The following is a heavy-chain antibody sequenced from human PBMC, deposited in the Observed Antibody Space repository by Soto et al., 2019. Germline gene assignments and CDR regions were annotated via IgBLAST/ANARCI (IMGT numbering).Heavy chain of an antibody. CDR3: ATSSDTGYIFDF. V-gene: IGHV3-7*01. D-gene: IGHD6-6*01. J-gene: IGHJ4*02. Sequence: EVQLVESGGGLVQPGGSLRLSCAASGFAFSSYWMSWVRQAPGKGLEWVANIKKDGSEEYYVDSVKGRFTISRDSAKNSLYLKTNSLRVEDTAVYYCATSSDTGYIFDFWGQGTLVTVSS. CDR2: IKKDGSEE. CDR1: GFAFSSYW.